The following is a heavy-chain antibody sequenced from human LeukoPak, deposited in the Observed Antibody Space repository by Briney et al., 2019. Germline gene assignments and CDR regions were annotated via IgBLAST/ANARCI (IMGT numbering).Heavy chain of an antibody. Sequence: SVKVPYRPSVYTFTDYYMHWVRQAPPQGLDGMGWINPNSGGTNYAQRFQGRVTMTRDISISTAYMKLSRLRSDYRAVYYWARRGDCGAFDVWGQGTMVTVSS. CDR3: ARRGDCGAFDV. J-gene: IGHJ3*01. CDR1: VYTFTDYY. D-gene: IGHD2-21*01. CDR2: INPNSGGT. V-gene: IGHV1-2*02.